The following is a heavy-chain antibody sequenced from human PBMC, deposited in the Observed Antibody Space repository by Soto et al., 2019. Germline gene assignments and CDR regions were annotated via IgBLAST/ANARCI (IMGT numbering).Heavy chain of an antibody. CDR2: ISAYNGNT. Sequence: GGSVKGSCQASGFTLTPHCISGGRQAPGRRVEWGGWISAYNGNTNYAQKLQGRVTMTTDTSTSTAYVELRSLRSDDTAVYYCARVDIVVVPAAMQNYYYGMDVWGQGTTVTVSS. D-gene: IGHD2-2*03. CDR3: ARVDIVVVPAAMQNYYYGMDV. V-gene: IGHV1-18*01. CDR1: GFTLTPHC. J-gene: IGHJ6*02.